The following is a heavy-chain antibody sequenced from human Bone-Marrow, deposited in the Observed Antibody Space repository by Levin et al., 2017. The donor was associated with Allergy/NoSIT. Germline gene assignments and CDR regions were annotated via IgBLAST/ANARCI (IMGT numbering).Heavy chain of an antibody. D-gene: IGHD5-18*01. V-gene: IGHV4-39*07. CDR2: IYYSGST. J-gene: IGHJ4*02. CDR3: ARDRGYSYGPFDY. Sequence: SQTLSLTCTVSGGSISSSSYYWGWIRQPPGKGLEWIGSIYYSGSTYYNPSLKSRVTISVDTSKNQFSLKLSSVTAADTAVYFCARDRGYSYGPFDYWGQGTLVTVSS. CDR1: GGSISSSSYY.